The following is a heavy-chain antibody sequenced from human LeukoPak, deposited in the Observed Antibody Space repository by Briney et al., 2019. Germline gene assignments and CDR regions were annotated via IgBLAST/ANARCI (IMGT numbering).Heavy chain of an antibody. CDR1: GYTFTSYG. Sequence: ASVKVSCKASGYTFTSYGISWVRQAPGQGLEWMGWISAYNGNTNYAQKLQGRVTMTTDTSTSTAYMELRSLRSDDTAVYYCARTVSDYSNHYYYYYYMDVWGKGTTVTISS. CDR3: ARTVSDYSNHYYYYYYMDV. J-gene: IGHJ6*03. V-gene: IGHV1-18*01. CDR2: ISAYNGNT. D-gene: IGHD4-11*01.